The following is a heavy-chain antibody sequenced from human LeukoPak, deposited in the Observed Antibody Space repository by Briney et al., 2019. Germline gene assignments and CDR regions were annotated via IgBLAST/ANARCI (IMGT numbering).Heavy chain of an antibody. CDR3: AREGHNGRIFSKNFDY. D-gene: IGHD1-26*01. CDR2: INPDSGGT. Sequence: ASLTDSSKASVYTFTVSYMHWVRQAPGHGRESMGWINPDSGGTSYAQRFQGRVSMTRDTSITTAYMELSRLTSGDTAVYYCAREGHNGRIFSKNFDYWGQGTLVTVSS. J-gene: IGHJ4*02. CDR1: VYTFTVSY. V-gene: IGHV1-2*02.